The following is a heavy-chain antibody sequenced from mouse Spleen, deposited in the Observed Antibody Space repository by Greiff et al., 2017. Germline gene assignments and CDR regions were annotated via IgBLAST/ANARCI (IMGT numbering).Heavy chain of an antibody. CDR3: ARWGGYYLYYYAMDY. CDR1: GYTFTSYW. Sequence: VQLQQPGAELVRPGSSVKLSCKASGYTFTSYWMHWVKQRPIQGLEWIGNIDPSDSETHYNQKFKDKATLTVDKSSSTAYMQLSSLTSEDSAVYYCARWGGYYLYYYAMDYWGQGTSVTVSS. V-gene: IGHV1-52*01. CDR2: IDPSDSET. J-gene: IGHJ4*01. D-gene: IGHD2-3*01.